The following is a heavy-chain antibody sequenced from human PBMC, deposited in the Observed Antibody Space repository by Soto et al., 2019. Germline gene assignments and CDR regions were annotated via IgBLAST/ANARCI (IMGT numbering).Heavy chain of an antibody. Sequence: SETLSLTCTVSGGSISSYYWSWIRQPPGKGLEWIGYIYYSGSTNYNPSLKSRVTISVDTSKNQFSLKLSSVTAADTAVYYCARHYVAVAGSRIFDYWGQGTLVTVSS. CDR1: GGSISSYY. J-gene: IGHJ4*02. V-gene: IGHV4-59*08. CDR3: ARHYVAVAGSRIFDY. D-gene: IGHD6-19*01. CDR2: IYYSGST.